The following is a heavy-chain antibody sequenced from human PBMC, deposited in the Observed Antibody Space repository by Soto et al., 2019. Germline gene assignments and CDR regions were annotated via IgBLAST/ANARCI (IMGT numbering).Heavy chain of an antibody. CDR3: ARCGSYTCNWFDP. CDR2: IYPGDSDT. CDR1: GYSFTSYW. V-gene: IGHV5-51*01. D-gene: IGHD1-26*01. J-gene: IGHJ5*02. Sequence: GESLKISCQGSGYSFTSYWIGWVRQMPGKGLEWMGIIYPGDSDTRYSPSFQGQVTISADKSISTAYLQWSSLKASDTAMYYCARCGSYTCNWFDPWGQGTLVTVSS.